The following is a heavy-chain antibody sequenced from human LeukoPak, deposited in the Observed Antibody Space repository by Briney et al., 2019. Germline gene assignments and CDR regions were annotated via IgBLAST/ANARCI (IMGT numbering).Heavy chain of an antibody. CDR1: GFTFNVYS. CDR2: IGYTSTPI. D-gene: IGHD2-15*01. J-gene: IGHJ4*02. V-gene: IGHV3-48*02. CDR3: ASAGSDTQSWWFDY. Sequence: GGSLRLSCAASGFTFNVYSMVWVRQAPGKGLEWLSYIGYTSTPIYYADSVEGRFTVSRDNAKNSLYLQMSSLKDEDTAVYYCASAGSDTQSWWFDYWGQGALVTVSS.